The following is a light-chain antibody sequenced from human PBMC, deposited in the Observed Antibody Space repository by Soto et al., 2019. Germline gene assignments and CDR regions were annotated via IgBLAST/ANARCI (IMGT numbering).Light chain of an antibody. CDR3: SSYTSSSIDYV. CDR2: EVS. V-gene: IGLV2-14*01. Sequence: QSVLTQPASVSGSPGQSITISCTGTSSDVGGYNYVSWYQQHPDKAPKLMIYEVSNRPSGVSNRFSGSKSGNTASLTISGLQAEDEADYYCSSYTSSSIDYVFGTGTKLTVL. J-gene: IGLJ1*01. CDR1: SSDVGGYNY.